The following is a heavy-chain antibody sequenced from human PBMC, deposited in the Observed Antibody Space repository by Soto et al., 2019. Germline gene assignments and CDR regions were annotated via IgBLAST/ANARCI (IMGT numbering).Heavy chain of an antibody. CDR1: GFNISRYW. V-gene: IGHV3-7*01. CDR2: IKQDGSEK. Sequence: HPGGSLRLSCAASGFNISRYWMSWIRQVPGKGLEWVANIKQDGSEKYYLNSVKGRFTISRDNAKNSLYLQMNSLSAEDTAIYYCTRDASYCYYWGQGVLVTVSS. J-gene: IGHJ4*02. CDR3: TRDASYCYY.